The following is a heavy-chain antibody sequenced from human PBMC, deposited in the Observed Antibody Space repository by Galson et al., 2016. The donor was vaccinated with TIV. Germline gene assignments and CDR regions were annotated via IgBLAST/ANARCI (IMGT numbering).Heavy chain of an antibody. D-gene: IGHD6-13*01. CDR1: GFTFSSFG. CDR2: IWYDGLNQ. Sequence: SLRLSCAASGFTFSSFGMHWVRQAPGKGLEWVAVIWYDGLNQYYTDSVKGRFTISRDNSKNTLYLQMNSLRVEDTAMDYCARARSAPGWFDPWGQGTLVTVSS. V-gene: IGHV3-33*01. CDR3: ARARSAPGWFDP. J-gene: IGHJ5*02.